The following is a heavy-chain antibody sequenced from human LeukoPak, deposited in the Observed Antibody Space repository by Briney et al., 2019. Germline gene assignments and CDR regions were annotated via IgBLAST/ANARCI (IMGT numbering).Heavy chain of an antibody. CDR3: ARHSGNFWSGYFRHWFDP. D-gene: IGHD3-3*01. Sequence: SETLSLTCTVSGGPISSSSYYWGWIRQPPGKGLEWIGSIYYSGSTYYNPSLKSRVTISVDTSKNQFSLKLSSVTAADTAVYYCARHSGNFWSGYFRHWFDPWGQGTLVTVSS. V-gene: IGHV4-39*01. CDR1: GGPISSSSYY. CDR2: IYYSGST. J-gene: IGHJ5*02.